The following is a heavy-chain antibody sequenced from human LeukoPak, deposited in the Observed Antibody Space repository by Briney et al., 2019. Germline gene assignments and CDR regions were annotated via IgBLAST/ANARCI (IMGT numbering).Heavy chain of an antibody. J-gene: IGHJ5*02. Sequence: ASVKVSCKVSGYTLTELSMHWVRQAPGKGLEWMGGFDPEDGETICAQKFQGRVTMTEDTSTDTAYMELSSLRSEDTAVYYCATSWGDYNWFGPWGQGTLVTVSS. CDR1: GYTLTELS. CDR2: FDPEDGET. CDR3: ATSWGDYNWFGP. D-gene: IGHD3-16*01. V-gene: IGHV1-24*01.